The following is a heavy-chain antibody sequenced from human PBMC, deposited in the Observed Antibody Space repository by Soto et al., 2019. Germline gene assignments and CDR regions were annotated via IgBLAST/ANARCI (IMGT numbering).Heavy chain of an antibody. V-gene: IGHV5-51*01. Sequence: GESLKISCKGSGYSFSSYWIAWVRQMPGKGLEYMGIVHPGESETRYSPSFQGQVTISADKSISTAYMQWTSPKASDSAMYYCARQKSTTGRWAAFDIWGQGTMVTVSS. CDR3: ARQKSTTGRWAAFDI. CDR2: VHPGESET. D-gene: IGHD1-1*01. CDR1: GYSFSSYW. J-gene: IGHJ3*02.